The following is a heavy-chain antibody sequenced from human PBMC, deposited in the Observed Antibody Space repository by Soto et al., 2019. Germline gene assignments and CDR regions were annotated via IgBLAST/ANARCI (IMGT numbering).Heavy chain of an antibody. V-gene: IGHV4-59*02. CDR3: ARGVGSSPPQY. CDR1: GSSVSVYY. CDR2: IYASGSP. Sequence: SETQSLTCRTSGSSVSVYYWTSLRQSTGQGLEWIGYIYASGSPYYNPSLRSRVTISADTSKNQISLKLTSPTAAAAAVYYCARGVGSSPPQYWGRGTMVTGAS. D-gene: IGHD1-26*01. J-gene: IGHJ4*02.